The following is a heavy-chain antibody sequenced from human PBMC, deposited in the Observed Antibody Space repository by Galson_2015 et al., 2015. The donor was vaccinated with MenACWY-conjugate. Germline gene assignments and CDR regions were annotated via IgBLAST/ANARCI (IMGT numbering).Heavy chain of an antibody. CDR1: GYTFTSYG. CDR2: ISAYNGNT. CDR3: ARGLEGATEPDAFDI. V-gene: IGHV1-18*01. D-gene: IGHD1-26*01. Sequence: SVKVSCKASGYTFTSYGISWVRQAPGQGLEWMGWISAYNGNTNYAQKLQGRVTMTTDTSTSTAYMELRSLRSDDTAVYYCARGLEGATEPDAFDIWGQGTMVTVSS. J-gene: IGHJ3*02.